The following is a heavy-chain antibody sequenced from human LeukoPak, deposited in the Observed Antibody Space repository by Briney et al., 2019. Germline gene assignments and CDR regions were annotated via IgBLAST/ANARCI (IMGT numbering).Heavy chain of an antibody. Sequence: PSETLSLTCSVSGGSISGYYWSWIRQRPGKELERIGYVYYSENTKYNPSLESRVTISLDTSKNQFSLRLNSVTTADTAVYFCTRRVAITGTPKAYFDYWGQGILVTVCS. CDR1: GGSISGYY. CDR2: VYYSENT. V-gene: IGHV4-59*08. J-gene: IGHJ4*02. CDR3: TRRVAITGTPKAYFDY. D-gene: IGHD1-20*01.